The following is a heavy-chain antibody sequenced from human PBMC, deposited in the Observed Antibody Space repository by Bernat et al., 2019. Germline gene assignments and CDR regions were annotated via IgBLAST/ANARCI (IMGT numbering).Heavy chain of an antibody. D-gene: IGHD3-22*01. J-gene: IGHJ4*02. V-gene: IGHV4-39*01. CDR3: ARPTIYDSSGYYFDY. CDR1: GGSITSSSYY. CDR2: IYYSGST. Sequence: QPQLQESGPGLVKPSETLSLTCTVSGGSITSSSYYWGWIRQPPGKGLEWIGSIYYSGSTYYNPSLKSRVTISVDTSKNQFSLKLCSVTAADTAVYYCARPTIYDSSGYYFDYWGQGTLVTVSS.